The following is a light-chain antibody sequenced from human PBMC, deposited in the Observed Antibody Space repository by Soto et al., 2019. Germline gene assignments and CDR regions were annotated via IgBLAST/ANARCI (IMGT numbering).Light chain of an antibody. CDR1: QGISSN. CDR2: DAS. Sequence: AIQLTQSPSSLSASVGDRVTITCRASQGISSNLAWYQQKPGKAPKVLIYDASSLESGVPSRFSGSGSGTDFTLTISSLQPEDFATYYCQQFSNYPFTFGGGTKVDIK. V-gene: IGKV1D-13*01. J-gene: IGKJ4*01. CDR3: QQFSNYPFT.